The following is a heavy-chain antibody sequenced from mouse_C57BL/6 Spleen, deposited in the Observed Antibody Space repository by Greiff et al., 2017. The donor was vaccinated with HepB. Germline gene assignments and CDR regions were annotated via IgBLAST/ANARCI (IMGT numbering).Heavy chain of an antibody. V-gene: IGHV1-59*01. J-gene: IGHJ4*01. D-gene: IGHD3-2*02. CDR1: GYTFTSYW. CDR3: ARDSSG. CDR2: IDPSDSYT. Sequence: VQLQQPGAELVRPGTSVKLSCKASGYTFTSYWMHWVKQRPGQGLEWIGVIDPSDSYTNYNQKFKGKATLTVDTSSSTAYMQLSSLTSEDSAVYYCARDSSGWGQGTSVTVSS.